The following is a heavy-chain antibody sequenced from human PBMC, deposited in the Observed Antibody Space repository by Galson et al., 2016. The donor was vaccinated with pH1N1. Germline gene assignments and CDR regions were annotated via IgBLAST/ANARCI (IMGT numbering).Heavy chain of an antibody. Sequence: QSGAEVKKPGESLRISCMASGYSFNDYWIGWVRQMPGKGLEWMGIIYPGDSDTRYSPSFPDQATISADSSTTTAYLQWSSLKASDTAIYYCARELGGKFDYWGQGTLVTVSS. J-gene: IGHJ4*02. CDR3: ARELGGKFDY. CDR2: IYPGDSDT. D-gene: IGHD7-27*01. CDR1: GYSFNDYW. V-gene: IGHV5-51*01.